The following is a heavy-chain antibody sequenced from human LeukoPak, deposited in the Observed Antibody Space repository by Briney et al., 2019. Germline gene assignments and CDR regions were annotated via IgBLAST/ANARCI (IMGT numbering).Heavy chain of an antibody. D-gene: IGHD3-22*01. CDR2: ISAYNGNT. Sequence: ASVKVSCKASGYTFTSYGISWVRQAPGQGLEWMGWISAYNGNTNYAQKLQGRVTMTTDTSTSTAYMELRSLRSDDTAVYYCATGNPRMIVLSNAFDIWGQGTMVTVSS. CDR1: GYTFTSYG. CDR3: ATGNPRMIVLSNAFDI. V-gene: IGHV1-18*01. J-gene: IGHJ3*02.